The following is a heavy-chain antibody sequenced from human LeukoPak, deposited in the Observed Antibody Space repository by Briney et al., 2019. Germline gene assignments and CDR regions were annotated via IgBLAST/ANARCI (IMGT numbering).Heavy chain of an antibody. V-gene: IGHV3-23*01. CDR1: GFTFSSYA. CDR2: ISGSGGST. CDR3: TRERLYGASALDY. J-gene: IGHJ4*02. D-gene: IGHD4-17*01. Sequence: PGGSLRLSCAASGFTFSSYAMSWVRQAPGKGLEWVSAISGSGGSTYYADSVKGRFTISRDNSKDSLYLHINSLRAEDTAVYYCTRERLYGASALDYWGQGIVVTVSS.